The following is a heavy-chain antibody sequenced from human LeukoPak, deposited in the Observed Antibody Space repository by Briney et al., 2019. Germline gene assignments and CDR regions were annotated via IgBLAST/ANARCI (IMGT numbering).Heavy chain of an antibody. J-gene: IGHJ5*02. D-gene: IGHD2-15*01. Sequence: SETLSLTCTVSGGSISNYYWIWIRQPPGKGLEWIGYTSYSGSTNYSPSLKSRVTISVDTSKNQFSLKLTSVTAADTAVYYCARGHDGVVGWFAPWGRGILVTVSS. CDR1: GGSISNYY. CDR3: ARGHDGVVGWFAP. V-gene: IGHV4-59*01. CDR2: TSYSGST.